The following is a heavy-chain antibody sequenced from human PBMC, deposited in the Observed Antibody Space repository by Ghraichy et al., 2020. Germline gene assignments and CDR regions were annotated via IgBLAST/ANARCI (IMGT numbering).Heavy chain of an antibody. D-gene: IGHD3-3*01. J-gene: IGHJ5*02. Sequence: ASVKVSCKASGYTFTGYYMHWVRQAPGQGLEWMGRINPNSGGTNYAQKFQGRVTMTRDTSISTAYMELSRLRSDDTAVYYCARGLATIFGIYGRADWFDPWGQGTLVTVSS. CDR3: ARGLATIFGIYGRADWFDP. CDR1: GYTFTGYY. CDR2: INPNSGGT. V-gene: IGHV1-2*06.